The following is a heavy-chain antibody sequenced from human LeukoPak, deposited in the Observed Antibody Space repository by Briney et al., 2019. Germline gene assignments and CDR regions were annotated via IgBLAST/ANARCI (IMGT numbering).Heavy chain of an antibody. Sequence: ASVKVSCKASGYTLTGYYMHWVRQAPGQGLEWMGRINPNSGGTNYARKFQGRVTMTRETSISTAYMELSRVRSDDTAVYYCARRREGTTGTTSTLYFDYWGQGTLVTVSS. CDR1: GYTLTGYY. V-gene: IGHV1-2*06. D-gene: IGHD1-1*01. CDR2: INPNSGGT. J-gene: IGHJ4*02. CDR3: ARRREGTTGTTSTLYFDY.